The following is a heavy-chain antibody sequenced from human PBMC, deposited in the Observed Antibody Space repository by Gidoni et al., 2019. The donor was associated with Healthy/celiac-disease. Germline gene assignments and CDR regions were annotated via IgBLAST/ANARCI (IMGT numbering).Heavy chain of an antibody. Sequence: YYMSWIRQAPGKGLEWVSYISSSSSYTNYADSVKGRFTISRDNAKNSLYLQMNSLRAEDTAVYYCARAPAGDSSWAWFDPWGQGTLVTVSS. V-gene: IGHV3-11*06. CDR2: ISSSSSYT. CDR3: ARAPAGDSSWAWFDP. CDR1: YY. J-gene: IGHJ5*02. D-gene: IGHD3-22*01.